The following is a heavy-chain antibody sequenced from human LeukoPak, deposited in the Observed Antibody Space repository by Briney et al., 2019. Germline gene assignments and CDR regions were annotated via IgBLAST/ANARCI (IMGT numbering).Heavy chain of an antibody. CDR3: AKDLCTYYYGSGTTCYFDY. CDR2: ISGSGGST. Sequence: GGSLRLSCAASGFTVSSNYMSWVRQAPGKGLEWVSAISGSGGSTYYADSVKGRFTISRDNSKNTLYLQMNSLRAEDTAVYYCAKDLCTYYYGSGTTCYFDYWGQGTLVTVSS. V-gene: IGHV3-23*01. J-gene: IGHJ4*02. CDR1: GFTVSSNY. D-gene: IGHD3-10*01.